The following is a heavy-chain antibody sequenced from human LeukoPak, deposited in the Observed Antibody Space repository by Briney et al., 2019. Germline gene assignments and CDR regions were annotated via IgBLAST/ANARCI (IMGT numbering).Heavy chain of an antibody. D-gene: IGHD3-9*01. V-gene: IGHV3-9*01. Sequence: GGSLRLSCAASGFTFSIYAMHWVRQAPGKGLEWVSGISWNSGSIGYADSVKGRFTISRDNAKNSLYLQMNSLRAEDTALYYCAKDSYDILTGPSDYWGQGTLVTVSS. J-gene: IGHJ4*02. CDR1: GFTFSIYA. CDR3: AKDSYDILTGPSDY. CDR2: ISWNSGSI.